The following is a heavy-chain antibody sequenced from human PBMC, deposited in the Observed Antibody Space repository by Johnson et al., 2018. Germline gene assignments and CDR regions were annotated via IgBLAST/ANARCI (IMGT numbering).Heavy chain of an antibody. CDR1: GYTFTNYD. J-gene: IGHJ6*02. Sequence: VQLVESGAEVKKPGASVKVSCKASGYTFTNYDINWVRQATGQGLEWMGWMNPNSGNTGYAQKFQGRVTMTRNSSIRTAYMELSSLRSEDTAVYYCAGGCSTTSCFTVHYYYGMDVWGQGTTVTVSS. D-gene: IGHD2-2*02. CDR2: MNPNSGNT. CDR3: AGGCSTTSCFTVHYYYGMDV. V-gene: IGHV1-8*01.